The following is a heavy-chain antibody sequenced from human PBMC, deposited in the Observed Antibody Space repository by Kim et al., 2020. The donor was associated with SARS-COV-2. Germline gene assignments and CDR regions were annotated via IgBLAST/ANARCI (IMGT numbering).Heavy chain of an antibody. CDR1: GFTFSSYW. CDR3: ARVPGGDDTELLWFGELLLLLPIYFDY. D-gene: IGHD3-10*01. CDR2: IKQDGSEK. Sequence: GGSLRLSCAASGFTFSSYWMSWVRQAPGKGLEWVANIKQDGSEKYYVDSVKGRFTISRDNAKNSLYLQMNSLRAEDTAVYYCARVPGGDDTELLWFGELLLLLPIYFDYWGQGTLVTVSS. J-gene: IGHJ4*02. V-gene: IGHV3-7*03.